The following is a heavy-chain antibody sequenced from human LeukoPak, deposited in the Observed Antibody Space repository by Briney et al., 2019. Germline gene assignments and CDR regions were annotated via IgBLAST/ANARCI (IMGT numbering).Heavy chain of an antibody. J-gene: IGHJ5*02. CDR2: IKSKTDGGTT. Sequence: GGSLRLSCAASGFTFSNAWMSWVRQAPGKGLEWVGRIKSKTDGGTTDYAAPVKGRFTISRDDSKNTLYLQMNSLKTEDTAVYYCTTDYDILTGSNWSDPWGQGTLVTVSS. V-gene: IGHV3-15*01. CDR1: GFTFSNAW. CDR3: TTDYDILTGSNWSDP. D-gene: IGHD3-9*01.